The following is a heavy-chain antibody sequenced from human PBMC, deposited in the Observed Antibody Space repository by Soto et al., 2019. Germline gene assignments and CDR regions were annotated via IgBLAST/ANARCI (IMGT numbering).Heavy chain of an antibody. J-gene: IGHJ5*02. CDR1: GGTFSNSA. CDR3: ARDGAPRSDFWSGPLGGGWFDP. D-gene: IGHD3-3*01. V-gene: IGHV1-69*12. CDR2: IIPIFGST. Sequence: QVQLVQSGAEVRKPGSSVKVSCKASGGTFSNSAITWVRQAPGQGLEWVGGIIPIFGSTNYAQKFQGRVTITADESTSTAYMELSSLTSEDTAVYYCARDGAPRSDFWSGPLGGGWFDPWGQGTLVTVSS.